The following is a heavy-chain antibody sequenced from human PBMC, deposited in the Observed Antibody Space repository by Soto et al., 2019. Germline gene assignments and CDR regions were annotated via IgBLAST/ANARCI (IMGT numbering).Heavy chain of an antibody. CDR3: ANARGVIIYFDY. CDR2: ISYDGSNK. D-gene: IGHD3-10*01. Sequence: GGSLRLSCAASGFTFSSYGMHWVRQAPGKGLEWVAVISYDGSNKYYADSVKGRFTISRDNSKNTLYLQMNSLRAEDTAVYYCANARGVIIYFDYWGQGTLVTVSS. V-gene: IGHV3-30*18. J-gene: IGHJ4*02. CDR1: GFTFSSYG.